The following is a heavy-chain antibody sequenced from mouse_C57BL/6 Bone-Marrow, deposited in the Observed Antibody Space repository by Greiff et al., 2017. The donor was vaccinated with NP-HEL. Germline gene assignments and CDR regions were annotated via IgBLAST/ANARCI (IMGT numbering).Heavy chain of an antibody. D-gene: IGHD1-1*01. V-gene: IGHV1-55*01. J-gene: IGHJ3*01. CDR1: GYTFTSYW. CDR2: IYPGSGST. CDR3: AREGILRSWFAY. Sequence: VQLQQPGAELVKPGASVKMSCKASGYTFTSYWITWVKQRPGQGLEWIGDIYPGSGSTNYNEKFKSKATLTVDTSSSTAYMQLSSLTSEDSAVYYCAREGILRSWFAYWGQGTRVTVSA.